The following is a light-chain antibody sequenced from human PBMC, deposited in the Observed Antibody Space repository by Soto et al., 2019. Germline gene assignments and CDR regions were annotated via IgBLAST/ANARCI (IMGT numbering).Light chain of an antibody. V-gene: IGKV3D-11*01. J-gene: IGKJ5*01. CDR1: QGITNY. CDR3: EHRRA. Sequence: TQSPATLSLSPGERATLSCGASQGITNYLAWFQHKPGQAPRLLLYDASTRATGVPARFSGSGSGTAFTLTISSLEPEDSAVYYCEHRRAFGQGTRLEIK. CDR2: DAS.